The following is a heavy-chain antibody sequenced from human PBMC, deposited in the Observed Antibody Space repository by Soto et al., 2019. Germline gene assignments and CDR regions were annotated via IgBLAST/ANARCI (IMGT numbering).Heavy chain of an antibody. Sequence: PGGSLRLSCAASGFTFDNYAMHWVRQAPGKGLEWVSGISWNSGSINYADSVKGRFTISRDKAKNTLYLQMNRLRAEDTALYYCPKASGMHTAMFYYFDDWGQGTMVTVSS. CDR1: GFTFDNYA. J-gene: IGHJ4*02. V-gene: IGHV3-9*01. CDR2: ISWNSGSI. D-gene: IGHD5-18*01. CDR3: PKASGMHTAMFYYFDD.